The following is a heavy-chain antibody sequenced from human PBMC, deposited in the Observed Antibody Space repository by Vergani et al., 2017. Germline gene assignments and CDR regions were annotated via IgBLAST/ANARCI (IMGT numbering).Heavy chain of an antibody. CDR2: TYPPDSNT. Sequence: EVQLVQSGAEVKKPGESLKISCKGSGYSFTSYWIGWVRQMPGKGLEWMGLTYPPDSNTRYSPSFQGQIIISADKSINTAYLQWSNLKASDTAMYYCTRQGGGYSDYWGQGTLVTVSS. CDR3: TRQGGGYSDY. J-gene: IGHJ4*02. CDR1: GYSFTSYW. V-gene: IGHV5-51*01. D-gene: IGHD2-15*01.